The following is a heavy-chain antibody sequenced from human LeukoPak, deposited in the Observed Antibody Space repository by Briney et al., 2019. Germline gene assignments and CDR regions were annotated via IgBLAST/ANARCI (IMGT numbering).Heavy chain of an antibody. V-gene: IGHV1-8*03. D-gene: IGHD3-3*01. J-gene: IGHJ5*02. Sequence: ASVKVSCTASGYTFTSYDINWVRQATGQGLEWMGWMNPNSGNTGYAQKFQGRVTITRNTSISTAYMELSSLRSEDTAVYYCARGPVYNDFWSGYYMDRQDWFDPWGQGTLVTVSS. CDR3: ARGPVYNDFWSGYYMDRQDWFDP. CDR2: MNPNSGNT. CDR1: GYTFTSYD.